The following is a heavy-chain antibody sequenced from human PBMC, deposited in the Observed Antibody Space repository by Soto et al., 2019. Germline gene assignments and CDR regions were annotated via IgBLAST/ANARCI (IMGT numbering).Heavy chain of an antibody. J-gene: IGHJ4*02. D-gene: IGHD5-18*01. Sequence: QVQLVQSGAEVKKPESSVKVSCKAPGGTFSTYAISWVRQAPGQGLEWMGGIIPMFGTANYAQRFQDRVTITADESTNTVYRELSSLRSEDTAVNFCASGIQLWLRRITNGYSGWGQGTLVTVSS. CDR3: ASGIQLWLRRITNGYSG. CDR2: IIPMFGTA. V-gene: IGHV1-69*12. CDR1: GGTFSTYA.